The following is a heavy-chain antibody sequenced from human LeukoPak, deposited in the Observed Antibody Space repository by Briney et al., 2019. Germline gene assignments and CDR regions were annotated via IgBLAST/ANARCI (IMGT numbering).Heavy chain of an antibody. J-gene: IGHJ5*02. CDR3: ARDGGLRITMVRGPENWFDP. D-gene: IGHD3-10*01. CDR1: GGSFSGYY. V-gene: IGHV4-34*01. Sequence: PSETLSLTCAVYGGSFSGYYWSWIRQPPGKGLEWIGEINHSGCTNYNPSLKSRVTISVDTSKNQFSLKLSSVTAADTAVYYCARDGGLRITMVRGPENWFDPWGQGTLVTVSS. CDR2: INHSGCT.